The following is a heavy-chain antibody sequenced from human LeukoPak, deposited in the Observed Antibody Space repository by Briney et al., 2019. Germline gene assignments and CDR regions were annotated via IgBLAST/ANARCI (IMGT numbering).Heavy chain of an antibody. D-gene: IGHD3-3*01. J-gene: IGHJ4*02. V-gene: IGHV3-74*03. Sequence: GGSLRLSCAASGFTFSNYWMHWVRQAPGKELVWVSGINSDGITTKYADSVKGRFTISRDNAKNTLSLQMNSLRVEDTAVYYCARFLEWPTWGQGTLVTVSS. CDR3: ARFLEWPT. CDR2: INSDGITT. CDR1: GFTFSNYW.